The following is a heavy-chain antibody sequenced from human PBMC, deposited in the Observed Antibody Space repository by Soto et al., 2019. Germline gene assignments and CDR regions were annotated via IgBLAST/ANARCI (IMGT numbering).Heavy chain of an antibody. J-gene: IGHJ5*02. D-gene: IGHD4-17*01. V-gene: IGHV3-30-3*01. Sequence: QVQLVESGGGVVQPGRSLRLSCAASGFIFSSYAMHWVRQAPGKGLEWVALISDDGSGKYYTDSVKGRFTISRDNSKNTLDLQMISLSADDTAVYYCTRADLTVTMSVFDPWGQGTLVTVSS. CDR3: TRADLTVTMSVFDP. CDR1: GFIFSSYA. CDR2: ISDDGSGK.